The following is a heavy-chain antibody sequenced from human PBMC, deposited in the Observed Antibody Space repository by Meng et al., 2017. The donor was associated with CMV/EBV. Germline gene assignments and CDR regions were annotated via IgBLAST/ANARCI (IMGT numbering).Heavy chain of an antibody. D-gene: IGHD3-22*01. V-gene: IGHV4-59*01. CDR2: MSYSGST. CDR3: AREDRAYYYDSSGYPPHFDY. J-gene: IGHJ4*02. Sequence: SETLSLTCIVSGASITDYYWSWVRQPPGKGLEWIAYMSYSGSTNYNPSLKSRLTISLDTSKNQFSLRLSSVTAADTAVYYCAREDRAYYYDSSGYPPHFDYWGQGTLVTVSS. CDR1: GASITDYY.